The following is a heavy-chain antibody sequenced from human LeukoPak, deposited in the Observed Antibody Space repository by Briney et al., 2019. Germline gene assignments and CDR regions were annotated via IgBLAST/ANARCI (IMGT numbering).Heavy chain of an antibody. D-gene: IGHD5-18*01. J-gene: IGHJ4*02. CDR2: ISSSGSTL. CDR1: GFTFSDYY. Sequence: GGSLRLSCAASGFTFSDYYMSWIRQAPGKGLEWVSYISSSGSTLYYADSVKGRITISRDNAKNSLYLQMNSLRAEDTAVYYCASLHSYGQFDYWGQGTLVTVSS. V-gene: IGHV3-11*04. CDR3: ASLHSYGQFDY.